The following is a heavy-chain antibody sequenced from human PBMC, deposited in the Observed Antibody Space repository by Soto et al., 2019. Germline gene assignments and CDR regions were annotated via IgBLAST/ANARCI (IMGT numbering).Heavy chain of an antibody. D-gene: IGHD2-2*01. CDR1: GGSFSGYY. J-gene: IGHJ4*02. CDR3: ARYCSSTSCPYDY. CDR2: INHSGST. V-gene: IGHV4-34*01. Sequence: PSETLSLTCAVYGGSFSGYYWSWIRQPPGKGLEWIGEINHSGSTNYNPSLKSRVTISVDTSKNQFSLKLSSVTAADTAVYYCARYCSSTSCPYDYWGQGTLVTVSS.